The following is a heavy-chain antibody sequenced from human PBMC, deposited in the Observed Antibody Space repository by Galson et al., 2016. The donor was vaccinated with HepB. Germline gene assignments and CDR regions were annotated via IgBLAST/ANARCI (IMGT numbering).Heavy chain of an antibody. CDR1: GFTFSSYE. D-gene: IGHD2-2*01. CDR3: ARERYSSKWYPSGPLDS. Sequence: SLRLSCAASGFTFSSYEMNRVRQAPGKGLEWVSYISSSGSTIYYADSVKGRFTISRDNAKNSLYLRMNSLRAEDTAVYYCARERYSSKWYPSGPLDSWGQGTLVTVSS. V-gene: IGHV3-48*03. J-gene: IGHJ4*02. CDR2: ISSSGSTI.